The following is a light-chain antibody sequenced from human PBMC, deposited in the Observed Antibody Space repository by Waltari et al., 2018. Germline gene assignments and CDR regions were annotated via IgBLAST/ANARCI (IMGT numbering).Light chain of an antibody. CDR3: SSYTSSATLV. J-gene: IGLJ1*01. Sequence: QSALTQPASVSGSPGQSITVSCTGTSSDVGGYNSVSWYQQHPGKAPKVMISDVTNRPSGVSNRFSGSKSGNTASLTISGLQAEDEADYYCSSYTSSATLVFGTGTKVTVL. CDR1: SSDVGGYNS. CDR2: DVT. V-gene: IGLV2-14*01.